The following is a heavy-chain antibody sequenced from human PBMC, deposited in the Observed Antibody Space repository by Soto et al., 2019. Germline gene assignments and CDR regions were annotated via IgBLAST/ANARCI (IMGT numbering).Heavy chain of an antibody. V-gene: IGHV3-7*01. CDR1: GFTFSSYW. Sequence: EVQLVESGGGLVQPGGSLRLSCAASGFTFSSYWMSWVRQAPGKGLEWVANIKQDGSEKYYVDSVKGRFTISRDNAKNSLYLQMNSLRAEDTAVYYCAREGLMITFGELLGWYFDLWGRGTLVTVSS. CDR3: AREGLMITFGELLGWYFDL. J-gene: IGHJ2*01. CDR2: IKQDGSEK. D-gene: IGHD3-16*01.